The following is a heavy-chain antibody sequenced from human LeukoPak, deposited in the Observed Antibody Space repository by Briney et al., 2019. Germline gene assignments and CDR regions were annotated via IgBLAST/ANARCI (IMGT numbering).Heavy chain of an antibody. V-gene: IGHV3-30*02. CDR1: GFTFSSYG. CDR3: AKDMDRIAVAGFDY. Sequence: GGSLTLSCAASGFTFSSYGMHWVRQAPGKALEWVAFIRYDGSNKYYADSVKGRFTISRDNSKNTLYLQMNSLRAEDTAVYYCAKDMDRIAVAGFDYWGQGTLVTVSS. J-gene: IGHJ4*02. CDR2: IRYDGSNK. D-gene: IGHD6-19*01.